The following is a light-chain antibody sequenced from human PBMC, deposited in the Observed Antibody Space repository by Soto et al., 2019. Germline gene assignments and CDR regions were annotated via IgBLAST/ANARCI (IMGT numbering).Light chain of an antibody. V-gene: IGKV1-5*03. CDR3: QQYTTYAVT. Sequence: DIQMTQSPSTLSASVGDRVTITCRASQSVSDWLAWYQQKPGKAPNLLIYRTSNLESGVPSRFSGSGSGTEFTLTISSLQPDDFATYYCQQYTTYAVTFGQGTKVDIK. CDR2: RTS. CDR1: QSVSDW. J-gene: IGKJ1*01.